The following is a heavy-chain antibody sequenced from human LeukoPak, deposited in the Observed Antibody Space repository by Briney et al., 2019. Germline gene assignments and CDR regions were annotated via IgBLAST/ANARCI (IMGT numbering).Heavy chain of an antibody. CDR1: GFTVNNNY. V-gene: IGHV3-53*01. J-gene: IGHJ4*02. D-gene: IGHD6-19*01. Sequence: GGSLRLSCAASGFTVNNNYMTWVRQAPGKGLQRVAIISSGGGTSYADSVKGRFTVSRDNSKNTMFLQMNSLRAEDTAVYYCARTFDRGWHFDFWGQGTLVTVSA. CDR2: ISSGGGT. CDR3: ARTFDRGWHFDF.